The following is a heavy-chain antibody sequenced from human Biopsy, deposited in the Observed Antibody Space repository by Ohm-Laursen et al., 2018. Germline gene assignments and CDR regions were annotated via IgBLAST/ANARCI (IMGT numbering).Heavy chain of an antibody. CDR3: ARVAGGYAYYYGMDV. D-gene: IGHD5-12*01. CDR1: GGSISSRTHY. J-gene: IGHJ6*02. CDR2: VYYSGTT. V-gene: IGHV4-39*01. Sequence: SETLSLTCILSGGSISSRTHYWGWIRQTPGKGLEWIGTVYYSGTTYDNPSLKNRVIISVDTSKSQFSLSLKTVTAADTAVYYCARVAGGYAYYYGMDVWGQGTTVIASS.